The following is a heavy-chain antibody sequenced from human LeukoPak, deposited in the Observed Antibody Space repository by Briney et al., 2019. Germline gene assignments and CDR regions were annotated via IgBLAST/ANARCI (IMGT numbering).Heavy chain of an antibody. V-gene: IGHV1-18*04. D-gene: IGHD3-9*01. J-gene: IGHJ4*02. CDR3: ARDTGILTGSFDY. CDR1: GYIFTNYQ. CDR2: ISPYNGNT. Sequence: ASVKVSCKTSGYIFTNYQMHWVRQAPGQGLEWMGWISPYNGNTDYTQNLQDRLTMTTDTSTSTAYMEVKSLRSDDTAVYYCARDTGILTGSFDYWGQGTLVTVSS.